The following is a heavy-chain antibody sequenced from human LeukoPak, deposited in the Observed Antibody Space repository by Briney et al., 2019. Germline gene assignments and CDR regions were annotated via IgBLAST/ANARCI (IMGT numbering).Heavy chain of an antibody. CDR1: GFTFSSYS. J-gene: IGHJ1*01. CDR2: ISSSSSTI. D-gene: IGHD6-6*01. V-gene: IGHV3-48*04. CDR3: ARLGSSGYFQH. Sequence: GGSLRLSCAASGFTFSSYSMNWVRQAPGKGLEWVSYISSSSSTIYYADSVKGRFTISRDNAKNSLYLQMNSLRAEDTAVYYCARLGSSGYFQHWGQGTLVTVSS.